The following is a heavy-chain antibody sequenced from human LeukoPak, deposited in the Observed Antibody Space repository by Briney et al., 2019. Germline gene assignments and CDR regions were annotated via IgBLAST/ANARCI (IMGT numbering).Heavy chain of an antibody. Sequence: GGSLRLSCAASGFTFSSYWMSWVRQVPGKGLEWVANINQDGSEKYYVNSVKGRFTISRDNAKNSLYLEMNSLRAEDTAVYYCGRPPRRALEIWGQGTVVTVSS. CDR1: GFTFSSYW. V-gene: IGHV3-7*05. CDR3: GRPPRRALEI. CDR2: INQDGSEK. J-gene: IGHJ3*02.